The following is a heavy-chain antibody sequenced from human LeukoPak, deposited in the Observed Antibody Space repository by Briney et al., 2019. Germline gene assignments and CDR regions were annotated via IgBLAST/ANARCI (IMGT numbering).Heavy chain of an antibody. D-gene: IGHD4-23*01. CDR1: GGSISSYY. J-gene: IGHJ4*02. V-gene: IGHV4-59*01. Sequence: SETLSLTCTVSGGSISSYYWSWIRQPPGKGLEWIGYIYYSGSTNYNPSLKSRVTISVDTSKNQFSLKLSSVTAADTAVYYCARLYGGNHYWGQGTLVTVSS. CDR2: IYYSGST. CDR3: ARLYGGNHY.